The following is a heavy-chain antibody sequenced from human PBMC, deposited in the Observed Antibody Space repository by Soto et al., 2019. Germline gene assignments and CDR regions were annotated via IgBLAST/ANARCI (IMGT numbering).Heavy chain of an antibody. D-gene: IGHD3-3*01. CDR3: AKDQGITIFGVVINYFDY. CDR2: ISGSGGST. Sequence: GGSLRLCCAASGFTFSSYAMSWVRQAPGKGLEWVSAISGSGGSTYYADSVKGRFTISRDNSKNTLYLQMNSLRAEDTAVYYCAKDQGITIFGVVINYFDYWGQGTLVTVSS. CDR1: GFTFSSYA. J-gene: IGHJ4*02. V-gene: IGHV3-23*01.